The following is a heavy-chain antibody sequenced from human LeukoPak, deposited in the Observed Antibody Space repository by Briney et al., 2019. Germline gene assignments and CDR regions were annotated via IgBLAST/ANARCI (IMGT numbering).Heavy chain of an antibody. V-gene: IGHV1-18*01. D-gene: IGHD5-12*01. CDR1: GYTFTSYG. J-gene: IGHJ4*02. CDR3: ARDSYVVATLRHFDY. Sequence: ASVKVSCKASGYTFTSYGISWVRQAPGQGLEWMGWISAYNGNTNYAQKPQGRVTMTTDTSTSTAYMELRSLRSDDTAVYYCARDSYVVATLRHFDYWGQGTLVTVSS. CDR2: ISAYNGNT.